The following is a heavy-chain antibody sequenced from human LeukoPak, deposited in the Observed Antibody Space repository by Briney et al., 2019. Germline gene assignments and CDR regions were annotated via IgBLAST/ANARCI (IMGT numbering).Heavy chain of an antibody. Sequence: GGSLRLSCAASGFNFRSHAMSWVRQAPGRGLEWVPVISNGGAGTYYADSVKGRFTISRDNSKSTLYLQMSSLRAEDTAVYYCAKDHGTNVYDPFDYWGQGTLVTVSS. CDR1: GFNFRSHA. V-gene: IGHV3-23*01. D-gene: IGHD2-8*01. J-gene: IGHJ4*02. CDR2: ISNGGAGT. CDR3: AKDHGTNVYDPFDY.